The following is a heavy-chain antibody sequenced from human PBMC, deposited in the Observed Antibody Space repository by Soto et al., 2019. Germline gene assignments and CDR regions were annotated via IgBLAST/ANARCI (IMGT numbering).Heavy chain of an antibody. Sequence: SVTLSLTCAVYGGSFSGYYWSWIRQPPGKGLEWIGEINYSGSTNYNVSLKSRVTISVDTSKNQFPLKLSSVTAADTAVYYCASRPYCSGSSCYQFDYWGQGTLVTVS. CDR1: GGSFSGYY. D-gene: IGHD2-15*01. J-gene: IGHJ4*02. V-gene: IGHV4-34*01. CDR2: INYSGST. CDR3: ASRPYCSGSSCYQFDY.